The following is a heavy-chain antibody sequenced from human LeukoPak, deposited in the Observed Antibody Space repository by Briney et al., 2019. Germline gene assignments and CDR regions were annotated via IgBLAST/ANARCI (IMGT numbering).Heavy chain of an antibody. CDR1: GFTFSNYA. Sequence: GGSLRLSCAASGFTFSNYAMSWVRQAPRKGLEWVSAVSGRDDSTYYADSVKGRFTISRDTSKNTLYLQMNSLRAEDTAVYYCAKWGDYDILTGYYDSDYWGQGTLVTVSS. J-gene: IGHJ4*02. D-gene: IGHD3-9*01. CDR2: VSGRDDST. V-gene: IGHV3-23*01. CDR3: AKWGDYDILTGYYDSDY.